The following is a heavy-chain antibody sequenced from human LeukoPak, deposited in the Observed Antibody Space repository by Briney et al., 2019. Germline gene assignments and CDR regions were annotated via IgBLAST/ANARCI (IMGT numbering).Heavy chain of an antibody. V-gene: IGHV3-7*01. CDR2: IRQDGSDN. CDR1: GFAFSHYW. CDR3: AELGITMIGGV. J-gene: IGHJ6*04. Sequence: GGSLRLSCAASGFAFSHYWMSWVRQAPGKGLEWLANIRQDGSDNYYADSVKGRFTISRDNAKNSLYLQMSSLRAEDTAVYYCAELGITMIGGVWGKGTTVTISS. D-gene: IGHD3-10*02.